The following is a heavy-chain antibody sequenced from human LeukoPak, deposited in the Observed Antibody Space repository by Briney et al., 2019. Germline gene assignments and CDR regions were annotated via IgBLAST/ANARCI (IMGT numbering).Heavy chain of an antibody. J-gene: IGHJ4*02. V-gene: IGHV3-30*18. CDR2: ISYDGSNK. CDR3: AKDQRFGELFPGY. CDR1: GFTFSSYG. D-gene: IGHD3-10*01. Sequence: PGGSLRLSCAASGFTFSSYGMHWVRQAPGKGLEWVAVISYDGSNKCYADSVKGRFTISRDNSKNTLYLQMNSLRAEDTAVYYCAKDQRFGELFPGYWGQGTLVTVSS.